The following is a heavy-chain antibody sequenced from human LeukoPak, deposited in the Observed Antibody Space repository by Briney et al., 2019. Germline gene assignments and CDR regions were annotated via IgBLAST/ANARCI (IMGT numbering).Heavy chain of an antibody. D-gene: IGHD1-1*01. CDR1: GGSISSGSYY. CDR3: AREERPKLSFDP. CDR2: IYTSGST. J-gene: IGHJ5*02. Sequence: ASQTLSLTCTVSGGSISSGSYYWSWIRQPAGKGLEWIGRIYTSGSTNHNPSLKSRVTISVDSSKNQFSLKLSSVTAADTAVYYCAREERPKLSFDPWGPGTLVTVSS. V-gene: IGHV4-61*02.